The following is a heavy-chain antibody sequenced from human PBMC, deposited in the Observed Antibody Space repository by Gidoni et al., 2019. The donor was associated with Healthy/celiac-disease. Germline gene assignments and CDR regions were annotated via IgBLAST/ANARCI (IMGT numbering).Heavy chain of an antibody. V-gene: IGHV1-69*02. CDR1: GGTFSSYT. CDR3: ASQTGSSWEEY. Sequence: QVQLVQSGAEVKKPGSSVKVSCKASGGTFSSYTISWVRHAPGQGLEWMGRIIPILGIANYAQKFQGRVTITADKSTSTAYMELGSLRSEDTALYYCASQTGSSWEEYWGQGTLVTVSS. CDR2: IIPILGIA. J-gene: IGHJ4*02. D-gene: IGHD6-13*01.